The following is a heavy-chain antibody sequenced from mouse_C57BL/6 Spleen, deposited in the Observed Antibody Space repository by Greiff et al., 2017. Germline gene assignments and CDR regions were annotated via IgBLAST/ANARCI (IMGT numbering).Heavy chain of an antibody. D-gene: IGHD2-3*01. Sequence: QVQLKQPGAELVKPGASVKLSCKASGYTFTSYWMHWVKQRPGRGLEWIGRIDPNSGGTKYNEKFKSKATLTVDKPSSTAYMQLSSLTSEDSAVYYCARSIGDGYYLYYFDYWGQGTTLTVSS. J-gene: IGHJ2*01. CDR2: IDPNSGGT. CDR3: ARSIGDGYYLYYFDY. CDR1: GYTFTSYW. V-gene: IGHV1-72*01.